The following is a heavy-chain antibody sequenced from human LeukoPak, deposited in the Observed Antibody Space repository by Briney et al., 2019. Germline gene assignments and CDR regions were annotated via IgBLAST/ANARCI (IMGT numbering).Heavy chain of an antibody. Sequence: GGSLRFSCAASGFTFSNYWMTWVRQAPGKGLEWVATIKKDGSEIYYVDSVRGRFTISRDNAKNSLYLQMDSLRAEDTAVYYCARGELSSSPFDYWGQGTLVTVSS. V-gene: IGHV3-7*01. CDR1: GFTFSNYW. D-gene: IGHD6-6*01. CDR3: ARGELSSSPFDY. J-gene: IGHJ4*02. CDR2: IKKDGSEI.